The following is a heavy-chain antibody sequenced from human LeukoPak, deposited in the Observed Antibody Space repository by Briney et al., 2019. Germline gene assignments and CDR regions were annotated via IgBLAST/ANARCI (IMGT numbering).Heavy chain of an antibody. CDR1: GFTFSSYG. V-gene: IGHV3-30*18. CDR2: ISYDGSNK. D-gene: IGHD3-10*01. Sequence: GGSLRLSCAASGFTFSSYGMHWVRQAPGKGLEWVAVISYDGSNKYYADSMKGRFTISRDNSKNTLYLQMNSLRAEDTAVYYCAKERISYYSYFDYWGQGTLVTVSS. CDR3: AKERISYYSYFDY. J-gene: IGHJ4*02.